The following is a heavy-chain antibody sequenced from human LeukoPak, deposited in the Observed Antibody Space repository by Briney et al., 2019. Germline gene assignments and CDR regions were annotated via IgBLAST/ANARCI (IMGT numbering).Heavy chain of an antibody. CDR1: GGTFSSYA. D-gene: IGHD3-9*01. CDR3: ARAVRYFDWLSTYYYYYMDV. CDR2: IIPIFGTA. V-gene: IGHV1-69*05. Sequence: SVKVSCKASGGTFSSYAIGWVRQAPGQGLEWMGGIIPIFGTANYAQKFQGRVTITTDESTSTAYMELSSLRSEDTAVYYCARAVRYFDWLSTYYYYYMDVWGKGTTVTVSS. J-gene: IGHJ6*03.